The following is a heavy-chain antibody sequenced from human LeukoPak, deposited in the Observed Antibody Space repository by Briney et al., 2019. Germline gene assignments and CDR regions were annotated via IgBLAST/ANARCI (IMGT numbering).Heavy chain of an antibody. D-gene: IGHD4-23*01. CDR3: ARGLRWVDY. Sequence: GGSLRLSCAASGFVFSSNWMTWVRQAPGKGLEWVANIKQDGSEKYYVDSVKGRFTISRDNANNSLYLQMNSLRAEDKSVYYCARGLRWVDYWGQGTLVTVSS. CDR1: GFVFSSNW. V-gene: IGHV3-7*04. CDR2: IKQDGSEK. J-gene: IGHJ4*02.